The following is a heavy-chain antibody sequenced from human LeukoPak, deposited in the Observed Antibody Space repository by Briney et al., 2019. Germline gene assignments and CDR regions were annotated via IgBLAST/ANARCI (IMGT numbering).Heavy chain of an antibody. J-gene: IGHJ4*02. CDR2: IYYSGTT. D-gene: IGHD1-26*01. Sequence: PSETLSLTCSVSGGSISGYYWSWIRQPPGKGLEWIGYIYYSGTTIYNPSLKSRLTISLDTSKNQFSLNLSSVTAADTAVYYCTRAGGRYTPFDYWGQGTLVTVSS. CDR1: GGSISGYY. V-gene: IGHV4-59*08. CDR3: TRAGGRYTPFDY.